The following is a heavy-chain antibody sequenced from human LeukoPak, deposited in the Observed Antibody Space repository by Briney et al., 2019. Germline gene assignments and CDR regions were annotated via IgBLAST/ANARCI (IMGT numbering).Heavy chain of an antibody. CDR3: ARLLLKSSRYNWNDSEEFSAFDI. Sequence: SETLSHTCTVSGGSISSSSYYWGWIRQPPGKGLEWIGSIYYSGSTYYNPSLKSRVTISVDTSKNQFSLKLSSVTAADTAVYYCARLLLKSSRYNWNDSEEFSAFDIWGQGTMVTVSS. CDR2: IYYSGST. V-gene: IGHV4-39*01. J-gene: IGHJ3*02. D-gene: IGHD1-1*01. CDR1: GGSISSSSYY.